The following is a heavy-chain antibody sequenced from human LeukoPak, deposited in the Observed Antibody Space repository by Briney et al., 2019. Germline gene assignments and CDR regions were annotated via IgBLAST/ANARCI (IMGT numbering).Heavy chain of an antibody. CDR3: ARGRFCSSSSCTSFDY. Sequence: GGSLRLSCAASGFTFSSYGIHWVRQAPGKGLEWVANIREDGSEKYYEDSVKGRFTISRDNAKNSLYLQMNSLRAEDTAVYYCARGRFCSSSSCTSFDYWGQGNLVTVSS. V-gene: IGHV3-7*01. CDR2: IREDGSEK. D-gene: IGHD2-2*01. CDR1: GFTFSSYG. J-gene: IGHJ4*02.